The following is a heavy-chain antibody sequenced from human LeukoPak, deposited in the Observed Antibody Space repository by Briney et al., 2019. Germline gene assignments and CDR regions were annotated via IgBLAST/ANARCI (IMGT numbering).Heavy chain of an antibody. CDR2: INPSGGST. D-gene: IGHD3-10*01. CDR3: ARSITMIRGIHDAFDI. Sequence: HVASVKVSCKASGYTFTSCYMHWVRQAPGQGLEWMGIINPSGGSTSYAQKFQGRVTMTRDTSTSTVYMELSSLRSEDTAVYYCARSITMIRGIHDAFDIWGQGTMVTVSS. J-gene: IGHJ3*02. CDR1: GYTFTSCY. V-gene: IGHV1-46*01.